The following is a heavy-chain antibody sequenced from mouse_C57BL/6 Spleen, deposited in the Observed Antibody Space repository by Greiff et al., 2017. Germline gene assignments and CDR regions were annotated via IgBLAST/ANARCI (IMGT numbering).Heavy chain of an antibody. CDR1: GYTFTSYC. CDR2: IDPSDSYT. Sequence: QVQLQQPGAELVMPGASVKLSCKASGYTFTSYCMHWVKQRPGQGLEWIGEIDPSDSYTNYNQKFKGKSTLTVDKASSTAYMQLSSLTSEDAAVYYCARKDHFDYWGQGTTLTVSS. J-gene: IGHJ2*01. CDR3: ARKDHFDY. V-gene: IGHV1-69*01.